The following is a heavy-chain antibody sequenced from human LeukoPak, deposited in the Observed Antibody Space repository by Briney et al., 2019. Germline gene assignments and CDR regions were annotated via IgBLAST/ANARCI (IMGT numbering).Heavy chain of an antibody. CDR2: ISAYNGNT. J-gene: IGHJ4*02. CDR1: GYTFTSYG. D-gene: IGHD3-16*01. Sequence: ASVKVSCNASGYTFTSYGISWVRQAPGQGLEWMGWISAYNGNTNYAQKLKSRVTKTTDTSTSTASLKLRGLRSDDTAKNYCARRLRSGAYASPASDYGGQGPLAPVSS. CDR3: ARRLRSGAYASPASDY. V-gene: IGHV1-18*01.